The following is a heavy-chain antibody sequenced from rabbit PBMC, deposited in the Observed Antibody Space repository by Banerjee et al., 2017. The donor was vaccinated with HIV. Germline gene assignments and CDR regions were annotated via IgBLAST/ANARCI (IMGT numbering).Heavy chain of an antibody. V-gene: IGHV1S43*01. CDR3: ARGAGIHYADL. J-gene: IGHJ4*01. CDR2: IYTSGGST. CDR1: GFDFSSYY. Sequence: QEQLKETGGGLVQPGGSLTLSCKASGFDFSSYYMSWVRQAPGKGLELIACIYTSGGSTGYASWVNGRFTISRSTSLNTVDLKMTSLTAADTATYFCARGAGIHYADLWGPGTLVTVS. D-gene: IGHD4-2*01.